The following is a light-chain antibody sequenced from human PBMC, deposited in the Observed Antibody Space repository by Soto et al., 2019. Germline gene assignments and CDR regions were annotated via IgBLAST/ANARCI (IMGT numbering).Light chain of an antibody. Sequence: QSVLTQPASVSGSPGQSVTISCTGSSSDVGTYDLVSWYQQHPGKAPKILIYEGTKRPSGVSNRFSGSKSGNTASLTISGLQDEDEADYFCCSYAGFSTLVFGGGTKLTVL. CDR3: CSYAGFSTLV. V-gene: IGLV2-23*01. CDR2: EGT. J-gene: IGLJ3*02. CDR1: SSDVGTYDL.